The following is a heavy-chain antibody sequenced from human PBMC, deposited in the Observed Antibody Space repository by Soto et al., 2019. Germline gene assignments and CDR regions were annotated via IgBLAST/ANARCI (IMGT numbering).Heavy chain of an antibody. V-gene: IGHV3-23*01. CDR3: AKKLGGDVEAPPAH. J-gene: IGHJ4*02. CDR1: GFTFSSYA. CDR2: ISGSGADT. D-gene: IGHD6-6*01. Sequence: GSLRLSCAASGFTFSSYAMSWVRQAPGKGLEWVSAISGSGADTYYADSVKGRFTISRDKSKSTLYLQMNSLRAEDTAVYYCAKKLGGDVEAPPAHWAQGTPVTVSS.